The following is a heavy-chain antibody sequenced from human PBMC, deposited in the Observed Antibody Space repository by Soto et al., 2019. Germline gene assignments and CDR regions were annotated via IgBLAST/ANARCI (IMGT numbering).Heavy chain of an antibody. J-gene: IGHJ6*02. Sequence: GGSLRLSCAASGFTFSGSAMHWVRQASGKGLEWVGRIRSKANSYATAYAASGKGRFTISRDDSKNTAYLQMNSLQTEDTAVYYCTSGLDYGDFAYCYCGMDVWGQGTMVTVSS. V-gene: IGHV3-73*01. CDR3: TSGLDYGDFAYCYCGMDV. D-gene: IGHD4-17*01. CDR2: IRSKANSYAT. CDR1: GFTFSGSA.